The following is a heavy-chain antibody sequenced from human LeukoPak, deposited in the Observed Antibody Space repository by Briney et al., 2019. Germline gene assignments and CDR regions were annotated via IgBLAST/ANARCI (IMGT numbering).Heavy chain of an antibody. V-gene: IGHV3-23*01. CDR1: GFTFSSYA. Sequence: PGGSLRLSCAASGFTFSSYAMSWVRQAPGKGLEWVSAISGSGGSTYYADSVKGRFTISRDNSKDTLYLQMNSLRAEDTAVYYCAKSETFGGVIDTPFDYWGQGTPVTVSS. CDR2: ISGSGGST. D-gene: IGHD3-16*02. J-gene: IGHJ4*02. CDR3: AKSETFGGVIDTPFDY.